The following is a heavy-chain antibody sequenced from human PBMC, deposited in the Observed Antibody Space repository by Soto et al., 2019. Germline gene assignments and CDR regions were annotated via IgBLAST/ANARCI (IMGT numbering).Heavy chain of an antibody. CDR2: TYYRSKWYN. D-gene: IGHD3-22*01. V-gene: IGHV6-1*01. J-gene: IGHJ6*02. CDR1: GDSVSSNSAA. CDR3: ARDTYYYDSSGYYSYYGMDV. Sequence: SQTLSLTCAISGDSVSSNSAAWNWIRQSPSRGLEWLGRTYYRSKWYNDYAVSFKSRITINPDKSKNQFSLQLNSVTPEDTAVYYCARDTYYYDSSGYYSYYGMDVWGQGTTVTVSS.